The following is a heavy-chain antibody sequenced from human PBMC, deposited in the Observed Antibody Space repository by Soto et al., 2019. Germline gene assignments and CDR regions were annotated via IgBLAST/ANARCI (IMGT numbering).Heavy chain of an antibody. CDR1: GGSVSSGSYY. V-gene: IGHV4-61*01. J-gene: IGHJ4*02. D-gene: IGHD5-18*01. Sequence: PSETLSLTCTVSGGSVSSGSYYWSWIRQPPVKGLEWIGYIYYSGSTNYNPSLKSRVTISVDTSKNQFSLKLSSVTAADTAVYYCARMDTAMVSRWFDFWGQGTLATVSS. CDR2: IYYSGST. CDR3: ARMDTAMVSRWFDF.